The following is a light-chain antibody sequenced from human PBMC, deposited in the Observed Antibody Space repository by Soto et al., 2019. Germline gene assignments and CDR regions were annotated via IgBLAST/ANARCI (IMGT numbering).Light chain of an antibody. CDR3: QQRANWPAT. V-gene: IGKV3-11*01. CDR2: DAS. Sequence: EIVLAQSPATLSLSPGERVTITCRASQSVRSYLAWYQQKPGQAPRLLIYDASNRATGIPARFSGSGSGTDFSLSISSLEPEDLAVYYCQQRANWPATFGQGTRLEIK. J-gene: IGKJ5*01. CDR1: QSVRSY.